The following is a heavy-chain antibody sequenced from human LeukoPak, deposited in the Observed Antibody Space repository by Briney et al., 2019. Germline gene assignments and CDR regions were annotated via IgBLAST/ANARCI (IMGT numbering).Heavy chain of an antibody. D-gene: IGHD3-10*01. CDR2: ISWNSGSI. CDR3: AKGIFRFGELLYYMDV. V-gene: IGHV3-9*03. Sequence: GGSLRLSCAASGFTFDDYAMHWVRQAPGKGLEWVSGISWNSGSIGYADSVKGRFTISRGNAKNSLYLQMNSLRAEDMALYYCAKGIFRFGELLYYMDVWGKGTTVTVSS. CDR1: GFTFDDYA. J-gene: IGHJ6*03.